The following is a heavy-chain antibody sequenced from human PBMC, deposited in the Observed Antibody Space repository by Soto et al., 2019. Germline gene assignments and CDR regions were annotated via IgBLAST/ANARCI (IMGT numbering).Heavy chain of an antibody. J-gene: IGHJ6*02. D-gene: IGHD5-18*01. CDR1: GYTFTSYG. CDR3: AAGYSYGYSGYYYGMDV. Sequence: ASVKVSCKASGYTFTSYGISWVRQAPGQGLEWMGWISAYNGNTNYAQKLQGRVTMTTDTSTSTAYMELRSLRSDDMAVYYCAAGYSYGYSGYYYGMDVWGQGTTVTVSS. CDR2: ISAYNGNT. V-gene: IGHV1-18*03.